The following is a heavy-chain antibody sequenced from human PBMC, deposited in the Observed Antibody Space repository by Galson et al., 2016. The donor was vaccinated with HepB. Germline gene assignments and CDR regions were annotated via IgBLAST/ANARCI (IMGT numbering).Heavy chain of an antibody. Sequence: SLXXSCAVSGFTFSDSAMNWVRQAPGKGLXXVSSISVGGGSPYYADAVKGRFTISRDNSKNTLYPQMNSLRAEDTARYHRAKGRLAARGRCDYWGQGNLVTVSS. CDR1: GFTFSDSA. D-gene: IGHD6-13*01. CDR3: AKGRLAARGRCDY. V-gene: IGHV3-23*01. CDR2: ISVGGGSP. J-gene: IGHJ4*02.